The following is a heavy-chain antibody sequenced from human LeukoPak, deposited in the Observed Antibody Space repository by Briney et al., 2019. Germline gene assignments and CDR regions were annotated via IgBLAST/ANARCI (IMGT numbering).Heavy chain of an antibody. CDR3: VRESRRYQLPGLNDYYYMDV. V-gene: IGHV3-21*01. Sequence: PGGSLRLSCAAPGFTFSTYSMHWVRQAPGKGLEWVSSINNSSSYIYYADSVKGRFTISRDNAKNSLYLQMNSLRAEDTAVYYCVRESRRYQLPGLNDYYYMDVWGKGTTVTVSS. J-gene: IGHJ6*03. CDR1: GFTFSTYS. CDR2: INNSSSYI. D-gene: IGHD2-2*01.